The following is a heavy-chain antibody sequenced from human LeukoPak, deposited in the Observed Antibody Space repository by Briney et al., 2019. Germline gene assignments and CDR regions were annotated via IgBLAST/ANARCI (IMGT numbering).Heavy chain of an antibody. CDR3: AREGSGYTYGRGSYFDY. D-gene: IGHD5-18*01. V-gene: IGHV1-18*01. CDR1: GYTFTSYG. J-gene: IGHJ4*01. Sequence: ASVKVSCKASGYTFTSYGISWVRQAPGQGLEWMGWISAYNGNTNFAQKFQGRVTMTRDTSISTAYMDLSGLRPDDTAVYYCAREGSGYTYGRGSYFDYWGHGILVTVSS. CDR2: ISAYNGNT.